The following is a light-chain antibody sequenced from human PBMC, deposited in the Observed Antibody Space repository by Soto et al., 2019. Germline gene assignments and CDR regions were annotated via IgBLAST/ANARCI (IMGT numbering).Light chain of an antibody. CDR2: KAS. J-gene: IGKJ3*01. CDR1: QSISSW. CDR3: QQYNSYRIT. Sequence: DIQITKSPTTLPASVGARFPIPLRARQSISSWLAWYQQKPGKAPKLLIYKASSLESGVPSRFSGSGSGTEFTLTISSLQPDDFATYYCQQYNSYRITFGPGTKVDIK. V-gene: IGKV1-5*03.